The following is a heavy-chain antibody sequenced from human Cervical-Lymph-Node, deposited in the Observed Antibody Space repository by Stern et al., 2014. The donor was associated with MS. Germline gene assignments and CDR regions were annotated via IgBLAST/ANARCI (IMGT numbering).Heavy chain of an antibody. CDR1: GGSISSGGYS. CDR2: IYHSGST. J-gene: IGHJ3*02. V-gene: IGHV4-30-2*01. CDR3: ARSSTVTPNAFDI. Sequence: QVKLQESGSGLVKPSQTLSLTCAVSGGSISSGGYSWSWIRQPPGKGLEWIGYIYHSGSTYYNPSLKSRFPISVDRSKNHFSLKLSSVTAADTAVYYCARSSTVTPNAFDIWGQGTMVTVSS. D-gene: IGHD4-17*01.